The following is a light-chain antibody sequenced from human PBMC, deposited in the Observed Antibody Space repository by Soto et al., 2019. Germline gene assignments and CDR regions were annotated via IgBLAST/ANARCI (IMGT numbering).Light chain of an antibody. CDR2: DAS. V-gene: IGKV3-11*01. Sequence: EIVLTQSPATLSLSPGERATLSCRASQSVSSYLAWYQLKPGQAPRLLIYDASNRATGIPARFSGSGSGTDFTLTISSLEPEDFAVYYCQQRSNWPLLTFGGGTKVEIK. CDR3: QQRSNWPLLT. J-gene: IGKJ4*01. CDR1: QSVSSY.